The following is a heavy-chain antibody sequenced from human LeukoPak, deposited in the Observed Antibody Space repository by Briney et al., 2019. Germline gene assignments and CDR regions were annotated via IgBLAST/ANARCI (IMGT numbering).Heavy chain of an antibody. V-gene: IGHV4-39*07. CDR3: ATLVSTRYYFDY. J-gene: IGHJ4*02. Sequence: SETLSLTCTVSGGSITSSSYHWGWIRQPPGKGLEWIGSIYYTGTTYYNPSLKSRVSIFVDTSKNQFSLRLTSVNAADTAVYFCATLVSTRYYFDYWGQGTLVTVSS. D-gene: IGHD5/OR15-5a*01. CDR1: GGSITSSSYH. CDR2: IYYTGTT.